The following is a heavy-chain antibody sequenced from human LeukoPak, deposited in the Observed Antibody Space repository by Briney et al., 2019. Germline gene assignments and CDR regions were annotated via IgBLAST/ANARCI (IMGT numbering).Heavy chain of an antibody. Sequence: GGSLRLSCAASGFTFSGYWMHWVRQAPGKGLVWVSRISTDASDITYADSVKGRFTIYRENAKNTLYLQMNSLRAEDTAVYYCARDRSMTNGGFDYWGQGSLVTVSS. V-gene: IGHV3-74*01. J-gene: IGHJ4*02. CDR3: ARDRSMTNGGFDY. CDR1: GFTFSGYW. CDR2: ISTDASDI. D-gene: IGHD7-27*01.